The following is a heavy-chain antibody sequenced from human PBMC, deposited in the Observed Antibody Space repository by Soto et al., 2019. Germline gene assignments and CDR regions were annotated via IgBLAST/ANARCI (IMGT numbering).Heavy chain of an antibody. CDR3: ARVPDCSGGSCYAYYYYYMDV. V-gene: IGHV3-21*01. CDR1: GFTFSSYS. J-gene: IGHJ6*03. CDR2: ISSSSSYI. D-gene: IGHD2-15*01. Sequence: GGSLRLSCAASGFTFSSYSMNCVRQAPGKGLEWVSSISSSSSYIYYADSVKGRFTISRDNAKNSLYLQMNSLRAEDTAVYYCARVPDCSGGSCYAYYYYYMDVWGKGTTVTVSS.